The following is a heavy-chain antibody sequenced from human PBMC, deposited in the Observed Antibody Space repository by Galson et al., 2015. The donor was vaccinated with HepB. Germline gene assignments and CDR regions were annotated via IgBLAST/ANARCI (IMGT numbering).Heavy chain of an antibody. Sequence: SVKVSCKASGYTFTSYAMHWVRQAPGQRLEWMGWINAGNGNTKYSQKFQGRVTITRDTSASTAYMELSSLRSEDTAVYYCARSGLAGMYRVVAATPPAYWGQGTLVTVSS. D-gene: IGHD2-15*01. CDR2: INAGNGNT. J-gene: IGHJ4*02. CDR3: ARSGLAGMYRVVAATPPAY. V-gene: IGHV1-3*01. CDR1: GYTFTSYA.